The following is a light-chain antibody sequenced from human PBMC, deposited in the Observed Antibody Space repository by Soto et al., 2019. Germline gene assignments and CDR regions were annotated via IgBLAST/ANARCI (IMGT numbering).Light chain of an antibody. CDR3: LQDYNYPRA. CDR2: GAS. CDR1: QSVSSSY. J-gene: IGKJ1*01. Sequence: DIVLTQSPGTLSLSPGERATLSCRASQSVSSSYLAWYQQKPGQAPRLLIYGASIRATDFPARFSGSGSGTDFTLTISSLQPEEFATYYCLQDYNYPRAFGQGTKVDIK. V-gene: IGKV3D-7*01.